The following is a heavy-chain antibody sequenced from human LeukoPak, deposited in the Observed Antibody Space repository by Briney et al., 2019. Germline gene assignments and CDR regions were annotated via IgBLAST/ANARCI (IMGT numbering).Heavy chain of an antibody. Sequence: GGSLRLSCAASGFTFSSYGMHWVRQAPGKGLEWVAFIRYDGSNKHYADSVKGRFTISRDNSKNTLYLQMNSLRAEDTAVYYCAKGRIQLWDDAFDIWGQGTMVTVSS. D-gene: IGHD5-18*01. CDR3: AKGRIQLWDDAFDI. J-gene: IGHJ3*02. CDR1: GFTFSSYG. V-gene: IGHV3-30*02. CDR2: IRYDGSNK.